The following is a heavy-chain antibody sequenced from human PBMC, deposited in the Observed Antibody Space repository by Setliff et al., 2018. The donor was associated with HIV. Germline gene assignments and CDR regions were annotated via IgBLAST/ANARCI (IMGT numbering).Heavy chain of an antibody. D-gene: IGHD2-2*02. Sequence: ALVKVSCKASGYMFTDYYIHWVRQAPGQGLEWMGRINLNSGGTTYAQRFQGRVTMTWDTSISTAYMELSRLTSDDTAVYYCARSSISEYLLYYWGHGTLVTVSS. CDR2: INLNSGGT. V-gene: IGHV1-2*06. CDR3: ARSSISEYLLYY. CDR1: GYMFTDYY. J-gene: IGHJ4*01.